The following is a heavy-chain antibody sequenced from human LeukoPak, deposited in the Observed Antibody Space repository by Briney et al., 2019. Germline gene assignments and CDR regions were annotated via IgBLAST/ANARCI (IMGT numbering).Heavy chain of an antibody. CDR3: ASGRDGYSPWGG. J-gene: IGHJ4*02. D-gene: IGHD5-24*01. Sequence: GGSLRLSCAASGFTFSSYSMNWVRQAPGKGLEWVSSISSSSSYIYYADSVKGRFTISRHNSKNTLYLQMNSLRAEDTAVYYCASGRDGYSPWGGWGQGTLVTVSS. V-gene: IGHV3-21*04. CDR2: ISSSSSYI. CDR1: GFTFSSYS.